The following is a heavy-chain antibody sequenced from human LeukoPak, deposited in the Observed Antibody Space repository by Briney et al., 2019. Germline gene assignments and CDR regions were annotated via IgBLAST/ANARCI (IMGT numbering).Heavy chain of an antibody. J-gene: IGHJ5*02. D-gene: IGHD2-21*01. Sequence: SVKVSCKTSGGTFSSDIISWVRQAPGQGLEWMGGIIPIFGTANYAQKFQGRVTITADKSTSTAYMELSSLRSEDTAVYYCARDVGAYCGGDCFDPWGQGTLVTVSS. CDR1: GGTFSSDI. CDR2: IIPIFGTA. CDR3: ARDVGAYCGGDCFDP. V-gene: IGHV1-69*06.